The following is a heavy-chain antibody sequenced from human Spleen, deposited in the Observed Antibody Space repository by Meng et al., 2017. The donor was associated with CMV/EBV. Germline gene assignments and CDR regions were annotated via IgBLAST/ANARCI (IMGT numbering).Heavy chain of an antibody. V-gene: IGHV4-31*02. J-gene: IGHJ5*02. Sequence: SISGEYYYGSWSRQHPGKGLEWIGYIFYSGGSYDNPALKRRLTIAVDTSKNEFSLRLNSATAADTAVYYCARVPITIFGVVNGPFDPWGQGTLVTVSS. CDR3: ARVPITIFGVVNGPFDP. D-gene: IGHD3-3*01. CDR2: IFYSGGS. CDR1: SISGEYYY.